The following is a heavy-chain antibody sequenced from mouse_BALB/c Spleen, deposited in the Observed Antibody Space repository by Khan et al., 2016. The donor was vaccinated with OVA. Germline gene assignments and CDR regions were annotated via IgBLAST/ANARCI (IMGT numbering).Heavy chain of an antibody. CDR1: GYTFTSYV. CDR3: ARRREAMDY. V-gene: IGHV1S136*01. CDR2: INPYNDGT. J-gene: IGHJ4*01. Sequence: VQLKQSGPELVKPGASVKMSCKASGYTFTSYVMHWVKQKPGQGLEWIGYINPYNDGTKYNEKFKGKATLTSDKSSSNAYMELSSLTSEDAAVYDCARRREAMDYWGQGTSVTVSS.